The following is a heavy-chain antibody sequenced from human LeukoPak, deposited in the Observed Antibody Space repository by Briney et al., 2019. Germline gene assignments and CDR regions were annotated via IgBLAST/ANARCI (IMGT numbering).Heavy chain of an antibody. CDR2: FDPEDGET. J-gene: IGHJ6*02. D-gene: IGHD3-16*01. Sequence: ASVRVSCKVSGYSLTELCMQWVRQAPGKGLEWMGGFDPEDGETIYAQKFQGRVTMTEDTSTDTAYMELSSLRSEDTAVYYCATDGALRAAHYYGMDVWGQGTTVTVSS. CDR3: ATDGALRAAHYYGMDV. V-gene: IGHV1-24*01. CDR1: GYSLTELC.